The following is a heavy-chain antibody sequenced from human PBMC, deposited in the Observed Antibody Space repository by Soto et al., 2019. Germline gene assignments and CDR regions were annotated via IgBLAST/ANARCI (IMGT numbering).Heavy chain of an antibody. CDR2: ISYDGSNK. CDR3: ARRRSGRKGRDFDY. J-gene: IGHJ4*02. CDR1: GFTFSSYG. D-gene: IGHD2-15*01. V-gene: IGHV3-30*03. Sequence: QVQLVESGGGVVQPGRSLRLSCAASGFTFSSYGMHWVRQAPGKGLEWVAVISYDGSNKYYADSVKGRFTISRDNSKNPLYLQMNSLRAEDTAVYYCARRRSGRKGRDFDYWGQGTLVTVSS.